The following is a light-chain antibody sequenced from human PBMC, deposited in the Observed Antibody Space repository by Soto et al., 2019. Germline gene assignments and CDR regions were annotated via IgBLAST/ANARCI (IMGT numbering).Light chain of an antibody. CDR2: GAS. Sequence: EVVFTQSPATLSLSPGERATLSCRASQSVSSYLAWYQQKPGQAPRLLIYGASNSATGIPARVSASGSGSAFPLPITSLGPEDFAVYYCRQRSNWPVWTFGQGTKVDIK. CDR3: RQRSNWPVWT. CDR1: QSVSSY. V-gene: IGKV3-11*01. J-gene: IGKJ1*01.